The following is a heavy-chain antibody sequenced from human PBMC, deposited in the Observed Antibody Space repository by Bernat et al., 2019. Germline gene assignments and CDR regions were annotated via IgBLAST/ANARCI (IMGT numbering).Heavy chain of an antibody. D-gene: IGHD3-10*01. J-gene: IGHJ6*02. CDR2: IYSGGST. V-gene: IGHV3-66*01. Sequence: EVQLVESGGGLVQPGGSLRLSCAASGFTVSSNYMSWVRQAPGKGLEWFSVIYSGGSTYYADSVKDKFTISRDNSKNTLYLQMNSLRAEDTAVYYCARDITELLWFGEGGYGMDVWGQGTTVTVSS. CDR1: GFTVSSNY. CDR3: ARDITELLWFGEGGYGMDV.